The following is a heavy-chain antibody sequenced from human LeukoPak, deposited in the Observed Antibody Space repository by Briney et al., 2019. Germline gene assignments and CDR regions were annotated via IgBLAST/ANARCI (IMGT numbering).Heavy chain of an antibody. CDR1: GGSVTDYY. J-gene: IGHJ3*02. D-gene: IGHD3-16*02. CDR2: IYYTGT. CDR3: ARYRQSPSDAFDI. V-gene: IGHV4-59*08. Sequence: SETLSLTCTVSGGSVTDYYWSWIRQSPGKGLEWIGYIYYTGTSYNPSLKSRVTISADTFKNQFSLKLSSVTAADTAVYYCARYRQSPSDAFDIWGQGTMVTVSS.